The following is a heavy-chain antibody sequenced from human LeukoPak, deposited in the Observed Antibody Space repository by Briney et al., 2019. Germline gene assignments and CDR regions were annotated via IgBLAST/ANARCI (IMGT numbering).Heavy chain of an antibody. V-gene: IGHV3-11*01. Sequence: GGSLRLSCAASGFTFTDYYMSWIRQAPGKGLEWVSYISSSGSTIYYADSVKGRFTISRDNAKNSLYLQMNSLRAEDTAVYYCARGLTTVTTDFDYWGQGTLVTVSS. CDR3: ARGLTTVTTDFDY. J-gene: IGHJ4*02. CDR2: ISSSGSTI. D-gene: IGHD4-17*01. CDR1: GFTFTDYY.